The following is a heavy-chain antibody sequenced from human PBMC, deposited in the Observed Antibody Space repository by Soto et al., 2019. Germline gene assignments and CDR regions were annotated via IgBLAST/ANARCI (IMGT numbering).Heavy chain of an antibody. CDR1: VYAFSGDY. CDR3: ARARKHYDFWSGYRLDY. Sequence: GTSVKVSCKASVYAFSGDYVDWVRHAPGQGLEWTGIINPSGGSTSYAQKFQGRVTMTRDTSTSTVYMELSSLRSEDTAVYYCARARKHYDFWSGYRLDYWGQGTLVTVSS. D-gene: IGHD3-3*01. V-gene: IGHV1-46*01. J-gene: IGHJ4*02. CDR2: INPSGGST.